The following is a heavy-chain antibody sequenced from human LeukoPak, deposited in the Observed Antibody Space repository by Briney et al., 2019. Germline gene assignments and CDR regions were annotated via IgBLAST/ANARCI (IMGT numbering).Heavy chain of an antibody. J-gene: IGHJ4*02. CDR1: GGSFSGYY. V-gene: IGHV4-34*01. CDR3: ATNLEYYDYVWGSYRPIDY. D-gene: IGHD3-16*02. Sequence: PSETLSLTCAVYGGSFSGYYWSWIRQPPGKGLEWIGEINHSGSTNYNPSLKSRVTISVDTSKNQFSLKLSSVTAADTAVYYCATNLEYYDYVWGSYRPIDYWGQGTLVTVSS. CDR2: INHSGST.